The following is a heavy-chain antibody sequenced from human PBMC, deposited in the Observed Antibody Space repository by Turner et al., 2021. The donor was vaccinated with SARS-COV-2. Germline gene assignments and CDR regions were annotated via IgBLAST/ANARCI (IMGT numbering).Heavy chain of an antibody. J-gene: IGHJ4*02. V-gene: IGHV4-59*01. CDR3: AGGFDY. Sequence: QVQLQESGPGLVKPSETLSLTCTVSGGSISRYYWIWIRQPPGKGLEWIGYIYYSGRTNYNPSLKSRVTISVDTSKNQCSLKLSSVTAADTAVYYCAGGFDYWGQGTLVTVSS. CDR1: GGSISRYY. CDR2: IYYSGRT.